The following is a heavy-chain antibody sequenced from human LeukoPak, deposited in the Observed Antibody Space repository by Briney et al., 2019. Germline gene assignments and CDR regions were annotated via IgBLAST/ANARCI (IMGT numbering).Heavy chain of an antibody. V-gene: IGHV4-34*01. CDR1: GGSFSGYY. D-gene: IGHD5-18*01. Sequence: SETLSLTCAVYGGSFSGYYWSWIRQPPGKGLEWIGEINHSGSTNHNPSLKSRVTISVDTSKNQFSLKLSSVTAADTAVYYCARAGAWIQLWPRRNWFDPWGQGTLVTVSS. CDR3: ARAGAWIQLWPRRNWFDP. CDR2: INHSGST. J-gene: IGHJ5*02.